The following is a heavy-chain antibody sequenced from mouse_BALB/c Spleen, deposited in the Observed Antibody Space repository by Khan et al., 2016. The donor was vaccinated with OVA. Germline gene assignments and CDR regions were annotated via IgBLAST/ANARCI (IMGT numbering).Heavy chain of an antibody. CDR3: AREWAAWFPY. V-gene: IGHV1-77*01. CDR2: IYPGSDNT. CDR1: GYTFTDYY. Sequence: QVRLQQSGAQLARPGASVKLSCKASGYTFTDYYINWMRQRTGQGLEWIGEIYPGSDNTYYNENFKGRATLTVDKSSNTAYMEFSSLTSEDSAVDFCAREWAAWFPYWGQGTLVTVSA. J-gene: IGHJ3*01.